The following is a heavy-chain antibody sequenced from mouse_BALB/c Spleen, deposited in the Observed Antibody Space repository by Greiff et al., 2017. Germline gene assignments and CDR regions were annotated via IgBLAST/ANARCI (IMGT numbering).Heavy chain of an antibody. CDR3: ARAVDGYYVSLDY. V-gene: IGHV5-6-5*01. D-gene: IGHD2-3*01. J-gene: IGHJ2*01. CDR1: GFTFSSYA. Sequence: EVQLVESGGGLVKPGGSLKLSCAASGFTFSSYAMSWVRQTPEKRLEWVASISSGGSTYYPDSVKGRFTISRDNARNILYLQMSSLRSEDTAMYYCARAVDGYYVSLDYWGQGTTLTVSS. CDR2: ISSGGST.